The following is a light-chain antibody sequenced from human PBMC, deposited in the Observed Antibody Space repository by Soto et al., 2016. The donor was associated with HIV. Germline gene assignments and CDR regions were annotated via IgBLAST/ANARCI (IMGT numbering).Light chain of an antibody. V-gene: IGKV1-39*01. CDR2: DAS. CDR3: QQSSRTPRT. J-gene: IGKJ1*01. CDR1: QSISTY. Sequence: DIQMTQSPSSLSLSIGDRVSITCRASQSISTYLNWYQQKPGRAPKLLIYDASSLQSGVPSRFSGRGSGTDFTLTISSLQHEDLATYYCQQSSRTPRTFGQGTKVEIE.